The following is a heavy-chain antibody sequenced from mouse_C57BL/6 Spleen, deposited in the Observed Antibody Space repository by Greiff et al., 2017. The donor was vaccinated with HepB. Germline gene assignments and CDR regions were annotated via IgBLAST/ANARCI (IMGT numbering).Heavy chain of an antibody. CDR3: ARSGNWFDY. CDR1: GYTFTSYW. D-gene: IGHD2-1*01. Sequence: QVHVKQPGAELVKPGASVKMSCKASGYTFTSYWITWVKQRPGQGLEWIGDIYPGSGSTNYNEKFKSKATLTVDTSSSTAYMQLSSLTSEDSAVYYCARSGNWFDYWGQGTTLTVSS. J-gene: IGHJ2*01. CDR2: IYPGSGST. V-gene: IGHV1-55*01.